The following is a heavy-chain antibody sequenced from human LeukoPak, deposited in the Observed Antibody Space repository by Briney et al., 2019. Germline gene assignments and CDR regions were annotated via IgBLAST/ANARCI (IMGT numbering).Heavy chain of an antibody. J-gene: IGHJ4*02. CDR1: GGSISSYY. Sequence: SETLSLTCTVSGGSISSYYWSWIRQPPGKGLEWIGYIYYSGSTNYNPSLKSRVTISVDTSKNQFSLKLSSVTAADTAVYYCASEGGTYSGSSVGDYWGQGTLVTVSS. CDR3: ASEGGTYSGSSVGDY. V-gene: IGHV4-59*01. D-gene: IGHD1-26*01. CDR2: IYYSGST.